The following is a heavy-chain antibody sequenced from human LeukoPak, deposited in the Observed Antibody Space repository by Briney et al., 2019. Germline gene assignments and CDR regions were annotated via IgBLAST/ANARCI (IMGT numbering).Heavy chain of an antibody. CDR3: ARGKGAFDY. Sequence: GASVKVSCKTSGFAFTTYTMHWVRQAPGQRLEWMGWINAANGNTQYSQKFQGRVTITRDTSASTAYMELSSLRSEDTAVYYCARGKGAFDYWGQGTLVTVSS. CDR1: GFAFTTYT. D-gene: IGHD1-26*01. J-gene: IGHJ4*02. V-gene: IGHV1-3*01. CDR2: INAANGNT.